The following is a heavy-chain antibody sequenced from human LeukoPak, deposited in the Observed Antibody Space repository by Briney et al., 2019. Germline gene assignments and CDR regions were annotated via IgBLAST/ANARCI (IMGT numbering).Heavy chain of an antibody. CDR1: GYSISSGYY. J-gene: IGHJ4*02. CDR2: IYHSGST. D-gene: IGHD1-26*01. CDR3: ARLPVGGFDY. Sequence: SETLSLTCDVSGYSISSGYYWGWIRQPPGKGLEWMENIYHSGSTYYIPSPKSRDTISLDTSKNPFSLTLTSVTAADSAVYYCARLPVGGFDYWGQGTLVIVSS. V-gene: IGHV4-38-2*01.